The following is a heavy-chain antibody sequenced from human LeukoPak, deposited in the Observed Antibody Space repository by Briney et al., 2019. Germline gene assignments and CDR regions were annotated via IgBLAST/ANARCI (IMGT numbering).Heavy chain of an antibody. CDR1: GGSISSYY. V-gene: IGHV4-4*07. J-gene: IGHJ4*02. Sequence: SETLSLTCTVSGGSISSYYWSWIRQPAGKGLGWIGRIYTSGSTNYNPSLKSRVTMSVDTSKNQFSLKLSSVTAADTAVYYCARELDNYFDYWGQGTLVTVSS. CDR2: IYTSGST. CDR3: ARELDNYFDY.